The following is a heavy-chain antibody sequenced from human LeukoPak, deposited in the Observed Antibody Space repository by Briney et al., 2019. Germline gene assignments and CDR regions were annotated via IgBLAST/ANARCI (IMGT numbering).Heavy chain of an antibody. Sequence: SETLSLTCTVSGGSISSYYWSWIRQPPGKGLGWIGYIYYSGSTNYNPSLKSRVTIPVDTSKNQFSLKLSSVTAADTAVYYCARSRRDGYNYYFDYWGQGTLVTVSS. D-gene: IGHD5-24*01. CDR3: ARSRRDGYNYYFDY. J-gene: IGHJ4*02. CDR1: GGSISSYY. V-gene: IGHV4-59*01. CDR2: IYYSGST.